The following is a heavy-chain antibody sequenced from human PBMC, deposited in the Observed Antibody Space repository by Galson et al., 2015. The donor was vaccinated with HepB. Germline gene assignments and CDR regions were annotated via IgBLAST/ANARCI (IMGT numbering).Heavy chain of an antibody. Sequence: SVKVSCKASGGTFSSYAISWVRQAPGQGLEWMGGIIPIFGTANYAQKFQGRVTITADESTSTAYMELSSLRSEDTAVYYCARERDRYCSSTSCHGGSYDWGQGTLVTVSS. CDR1: GGTFSSYA. D-gene: IGHD2-2*01. J-gene: IGHJ4*02. CDR3: ARERDRYCSSTSCHGGSYD. CDR2: IIPIFGTA. V-gene: IGHV1-69*13.